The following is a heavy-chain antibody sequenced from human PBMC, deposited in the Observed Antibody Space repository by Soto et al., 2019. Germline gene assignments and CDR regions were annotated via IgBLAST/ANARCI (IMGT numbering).Heavy chain of an antibody. V-gene: IGHV4-4*07. CDR2: IYTSGNT. CDR1: GGSISSYY. J-gene: IGHJ6*02. CDR3: AREEVGYCSGGRCYYYVMDV. Sequence: SETLSLTCTVSGGSISSYYWSWIRQPAGKGLEWIGRIYTSGNTNYNPSLKSRVTMSVDTSKNQFSLKLSSVTAADTAVYHCAREEVGYCSGGRCYYYVMDVWGQGTTVTVSS. D-gene: IGHD2-15*01.